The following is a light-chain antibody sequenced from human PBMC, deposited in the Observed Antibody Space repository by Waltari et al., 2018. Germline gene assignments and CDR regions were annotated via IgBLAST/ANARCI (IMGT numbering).Light chain of an antibody. CDR3: QVWDSSTDV. CDR2: EDV. CDR1: KLGERT. V-gene: IGLV3-1*01. Sequence: SYELTQPPSVSVSPGQTASIICSGDKLGERTASWYQQKAGQSPMLVLFEDVKRPSGIPELFSGSNSGNTATLTISGTQAMDEADYYCQVWDSSTDVFGGGTKLTVL. J-gene: IGLJ2*01.